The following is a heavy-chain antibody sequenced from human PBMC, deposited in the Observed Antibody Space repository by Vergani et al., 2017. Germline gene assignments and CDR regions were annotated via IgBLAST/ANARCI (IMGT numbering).Heavy chain of an antibody. V-gene: IGHV1-58*02. Sequence: QMQLVQSGPEVKKPGTSVKVSCKASGFTFTSSAMQWVRQARGQRLEWIGWIVVGSGNTNYAQKFQERVTITRDMSTSTAYMELSSLRSEDTAVYYCAEDRLTDFWSGYSFDYWGQGTLVTVSS. CDR1: GFTFTSSA. D-gene: IGHD3-3*01. CDR2: IVVGSGNT. CDR3: AEDRLTDFWSGYSFDY. J-gene: IGHJ4*02.